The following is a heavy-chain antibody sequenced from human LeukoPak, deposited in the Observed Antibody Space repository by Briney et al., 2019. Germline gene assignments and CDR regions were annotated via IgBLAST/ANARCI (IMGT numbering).Heavy chain of an antibody. J-gene: IGHJ4*02. CDR3: ARDRGGEQLVGAFDY. V-gene: IGHV3-21*01. Sequence: GGSLRLSCAASGFTFSSYSMNWVRQAPGKGLEWVSSISSGSSYIYYADSVKGRFTISRDNAKNSLYLQMNSLRAEDTAVYYCARDRGGEQLVGAFDYWGQGTLVTVSS. CDR2: ISSGSSYI. D-gene: IGHD6-6*01. CDR1: GFTFSSYS.